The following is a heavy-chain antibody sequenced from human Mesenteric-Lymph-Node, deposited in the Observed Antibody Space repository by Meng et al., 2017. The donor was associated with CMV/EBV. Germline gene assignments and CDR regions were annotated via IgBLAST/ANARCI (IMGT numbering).Heavy chain of an antibody. Sequence: QLHLQESGPGLVKPSATLSLTCTVSAGSISSSSYYWGWIRQPPGKGLEWIGSIYYSGSTYYNPSLKSRVTISVDTSKNQFSLKLSSVTAADTAVYYCARDGDYYDSSGYNPFDYWGQGTLVTVSS. CDR3: ARDGDYYDSSGYNPFDY. CDR2: IYYSGST. D-gene: IGHD3-22*01. V-gene: IGHV4-39*07. J-gene: IGHJ4*02. CDR1: AGSISSSSYY.